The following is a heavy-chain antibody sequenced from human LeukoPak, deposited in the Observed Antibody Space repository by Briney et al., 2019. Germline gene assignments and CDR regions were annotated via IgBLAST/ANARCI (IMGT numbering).Heavy chain of an antibody. D-gene: IGHD3-9*01. CDR3: ARGPRVDSFEYNWFDP. V-gene: IGHV4-59*01. Sequence: SETLSLTCTVSGGCISYYYWSWSRQPPGKGLEWIGYIYYSGSTNNNPSLKSRVTISVDTSKNQFSLKLGSVTAADTAVYYCARGPRVDSFEYNWFDPWGQGTLVTVSS. CDR2: IYYSGST. J-gene: IGHJ5*02. CDR1: GGCISYYY.